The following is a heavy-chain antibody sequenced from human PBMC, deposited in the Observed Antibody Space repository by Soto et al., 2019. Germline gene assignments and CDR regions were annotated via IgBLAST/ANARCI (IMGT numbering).Heavy chain of an antibody. V-gene: IGHV3-23*01. Sequence: EVQLLESGGGLVQPGGSLRLSCAASGFTFSSYAMSWVRQAPGKGLEWVSAISGSGGSTYYADSVKGRFTISRDNSKNTLYLKMTSLGAGEPAVYYCAKAQSSGSRGGWGQGTLVTVSS. CDR3: AKAQSSGSRGG. D-gene: IGHD3-10*01. CDR2: ISGSGGST. CDR1: GFTFSSYA. J-gene: IGHJ4*02.